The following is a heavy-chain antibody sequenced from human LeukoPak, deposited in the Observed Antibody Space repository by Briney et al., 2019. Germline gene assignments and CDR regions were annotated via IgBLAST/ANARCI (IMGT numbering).Heavy chain of an antibody. J-gene: IGHJ4*02. V-gene: IGHV1-18*01. CDR3: ARYPIVVVAATLDY. D-gene: IGHD2-15*01. Sequence: VASVKVSCKASGYTFTSYGISWVRQAPGQGLEWMGWISAYNGNTNYAQKLQGRVTMTTDTSTSTAYMELRSLRSDDTAVYYCARYPIVVVAATLDYWGQGTLVTVSS. CDR1: GYTFTSYG. CDR2: ISAYNGNT.